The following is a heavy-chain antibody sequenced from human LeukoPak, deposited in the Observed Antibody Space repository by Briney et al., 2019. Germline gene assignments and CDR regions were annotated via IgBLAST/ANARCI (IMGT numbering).Heavy chain of an antibody. CDR2: ISGSGGST. V-gene: IGHV3-23*01. CDR1: GFTFSSYA. Sequence: PGGSLRLSCAASGFTFSSYAMSWVRQAPEKGLEWVSAISGSGGSTYYADSVKGRFTISRDNAKNTLYLLMNSLRAEDTAVYYCAKDLAVAKSWVWFDPWGQGTLVTVSS. J-gene: IGHJ5*02. CDR3: AKDLAVAKSWVWFDP. D-gene: IGHD6-19*01.